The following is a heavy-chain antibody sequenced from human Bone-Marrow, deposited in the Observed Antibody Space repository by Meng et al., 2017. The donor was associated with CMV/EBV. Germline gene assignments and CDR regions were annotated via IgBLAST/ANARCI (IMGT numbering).Heavy chain of an antibody. CDR2: INHRGST. CDR1: GGSLHCYS. V-gene: IGHV4-34*01. J-gene: IGHJ1*01. Sequence: ASGLLKSSHYPSLPSSFFGGSLHCYSWSWNPQPHGKGLDWIREINHRGSTNHNPSLKKPITISVDTSKNPFPLKLSSVAAADTALYYRARRLRGTGPKYFQHWGQGTLVTVSS. D-gene: IGHD3/OR15-3a*01. CDR3: ARRLRGTGPKYFQH.